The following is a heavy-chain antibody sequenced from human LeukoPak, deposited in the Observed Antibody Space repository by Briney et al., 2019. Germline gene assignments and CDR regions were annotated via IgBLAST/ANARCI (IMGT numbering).Heavy chain of an antibody. Sequence: QPGRSLRLSCTASGFTFGDYAMSWVSQAPGKGLEWVGFIRSKAYGGTTEYAASVKGRFTISRDDSKSIAYLQMNSLKTEDTAVYYCTRWGYYYGMDVWGQGTTVTVSS. D-gene: IGHD3-16*01. CDR3: TRWGYYYGMDV. V-gene: IGHV3-49*04. CDR1: GFTFGDYA. CDR2: IRSKAYGGTT. J-gene: IGHJ6*02.